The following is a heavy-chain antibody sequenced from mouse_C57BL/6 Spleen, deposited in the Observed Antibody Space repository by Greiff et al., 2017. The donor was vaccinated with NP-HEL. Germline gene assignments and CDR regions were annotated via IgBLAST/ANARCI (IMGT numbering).Heavy chain of an antibody. J-gene: IGHJ2*01. CDR1: GYAFSSSW. D-gene: IGHD4-1*01. Sequence: VQLQESGPELVKPGASVKISCKASGYAFSSSWMNWVKQRPGKGLEWIGRIYPGDGDTNYNGKFKGKATLTADKSSSTAYMQLSSLTSEDSAVYFCAREKLGSGYYFDYWGQGTTLTVSS. CDR2: IYPGDGDT. V-gene: IGHV1-82*01. CDR3: AREKLGSGYYFDY.